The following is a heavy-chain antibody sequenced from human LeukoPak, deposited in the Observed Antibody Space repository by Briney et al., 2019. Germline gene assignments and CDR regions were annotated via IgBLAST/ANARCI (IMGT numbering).Heavy chain of an antibody. CDR3: ARSYSGTGYYYYGMDV. CDR1: GGSISTSKW. J-gene: IGHJ6*02. CDR2: ISHSGSA. D-gene: IGHD1-26*01. V-gene: IGHV4-4*02. Sequence: SSGTLSLTCAVSGGSISTSKWWSCVRQPPGKGLEWLGEISHSGSANHNPSLKSRVTISVDKSKNQFSLRLTSVTAADTAVYYCARSYSGTGYYYYGMDVWGQGTTVTVSS.